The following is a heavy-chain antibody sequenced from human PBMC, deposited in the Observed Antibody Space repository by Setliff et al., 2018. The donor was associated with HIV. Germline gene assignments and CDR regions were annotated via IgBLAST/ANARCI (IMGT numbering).Heavy chain of an antibody. CDR2: TSFDEGIK. CDR1: GFTFSSYA. V-gene: IGHV3-30*04. J-gene: IGHJ4*02. D-gene: IGHD6-6*01. CDR3: ARDPIKARPDYFDY. Sequence: PGGSLRLSCVASGFTFSSYAMHWVRQAPGKGLEWAAVTSFDEGIKFYADSVKGRFTISRDNSKNTLYLQMNSLRPEDAAIYYCARDPIKARPDYFDYWGQGTLVTVSS.